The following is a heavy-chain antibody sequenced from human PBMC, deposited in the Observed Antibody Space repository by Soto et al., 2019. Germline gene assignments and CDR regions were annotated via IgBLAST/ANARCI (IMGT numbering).Heavy chain of an antibody. J-gene: IGHJ4*02. CDR1: GGSFSGYY. Sequence: SETLSLTCAVYGGSFSGYYWSWIRQPPGKGLEWIGEINHSGSTNYNPSLKSRVTISVDTSKNQFSLKLSSVTAADTAVYYCARGPLYSSRLDYWGQGTLVTVSS. D-gene: IGHD6-13*01. V-gene: IGHV4-34*01. CDR3: ARGPLYSSRLDY. CDR2: INHSGST.